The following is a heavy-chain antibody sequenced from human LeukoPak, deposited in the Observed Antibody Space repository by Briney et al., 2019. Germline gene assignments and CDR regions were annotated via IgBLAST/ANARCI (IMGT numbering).Heavy chain of an antibody. Sequence: GESLNISLQGSGYSFTSYWIVWVRPAPGKGMGLVGINYPGDSDTRYSPSFQGQVTISAGKSINIAYLQWNSLKASDTAMYFCARPPQGSSGSKGFDYWGQGTLVTVSA. J-gene: IGHJ4*02. CDR1: GYSFTSYW. D-gene: IGHD6-19*01. CDR2: NYPGDSDT. V-gene: IGHV5-51*01. CDR3: ARPPQGSSGSKGFDY.